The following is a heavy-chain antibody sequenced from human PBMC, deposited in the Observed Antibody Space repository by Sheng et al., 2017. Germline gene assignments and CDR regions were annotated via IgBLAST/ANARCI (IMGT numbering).Heavy chain of an antibody. CDR2: ISANNGDT. J-gene: IGHJ4*02. CDR1: GYTFTSNG. Sequence: QVQLVQSGAEVKKPGASVNVSCKASGYTFTSNGITWVRQAPGQGLEWVGWISANNGDTHYAQKLQDRVTMTTDTITTTAHMELRSLRSDDTAVYYCARKGSGRAVDYWGQGTLVTVSS. CDR3: ARKGSGRAVDY. V-gene: IGHV1-18*01. D-gene: IGHD2-8*02.